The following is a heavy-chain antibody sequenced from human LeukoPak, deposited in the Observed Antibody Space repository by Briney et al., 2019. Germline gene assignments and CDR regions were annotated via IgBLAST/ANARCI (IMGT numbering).Heavy chain of an antibody. CDR1: GFSFSNYA. D-gene: IGHD3-9*01. CDR2: ISGRDDST. Sequence: GGSLRLSCAASGFSFSNYAMSWVRQLPGKGLEWVSAISGRDDSTYYADSVKGRVTISRDTSKNTLYLQINSLRVEDTAVYYCAKWGDYDVLTGYYDSDYWGQGTLVTVSS. J-gene: IGHJ4*02. V-gene: IGHV3-23*01. CDR3: AKWGDYDVLTGYYDSDY.